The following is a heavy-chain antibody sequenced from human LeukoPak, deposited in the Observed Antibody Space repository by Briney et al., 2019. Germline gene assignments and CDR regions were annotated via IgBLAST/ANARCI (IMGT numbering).Heavy chain of an antibody. Sequence: PGGSLRLSCAASGFTFSSYAMSWVRQAPGKGLELVSAISGSVTGTYYADSVKGRFTISRDTSKTTLYLQMNSLRADDTAVYYCAKGLYHYFGSGSYTLDFWGQGTQVTVSS. J-gene: IGHJ4*02. V-gene: IGHV3-23*01. CDR2: ISGSVTGT. CDR3: AKGLYHYFGSGSYTLDF. CDR1: GFTFSSYA. D-gene: IGHD3-10*01.